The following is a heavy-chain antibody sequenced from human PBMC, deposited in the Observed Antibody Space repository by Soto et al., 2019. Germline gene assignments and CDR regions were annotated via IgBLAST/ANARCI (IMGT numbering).Heavy chain of an antibody. CDR2: INQDGSEI. CDR3: ATIAAVRFDY. Sequence: EVQLVESGGGLVQPGGSLRLSCVASGFTFRSEYMSWVRQAPGKGLEWVGNINQDGSEIYYLDSVKGRFTISRDNAKKSVFLQMNSLRAEDTAVYYCATIAAVRFDYWGQGTLVTVSS. J-gene: IGHJ4*02. CDR1: GFTFRSEY. V-gene: IGHV3-7*02. D-gene: IGHD6-13*01.